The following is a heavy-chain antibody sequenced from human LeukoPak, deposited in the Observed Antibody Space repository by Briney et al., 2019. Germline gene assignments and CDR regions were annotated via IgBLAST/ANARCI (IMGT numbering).Heavy chain of an antibody. CDR3: ARMTTVVTDAFDI. CDR2: INTNTGIP. Sequence: ASVKDSCKASGYTFTSHTINWVRQAPGQGLEWMGWINTNTGIPTYAQGFTGRFVFSLDTSVSTAYLQISSLKAEDTAVYYCARMTTVVTDAFDIWGQGTMVTVSS. V-gene: IGHV7-4-1*02. D-gene: IGHD4-23*01. CDR1: GYTFTSHT. J-gene: IGHJ3*02.